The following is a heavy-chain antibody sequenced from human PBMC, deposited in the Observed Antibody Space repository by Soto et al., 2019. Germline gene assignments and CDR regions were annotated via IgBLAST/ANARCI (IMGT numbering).Heavy chain of an antibody. Sequence: GGSLRLSCAASGFTFSSYGMHWVRQAPGKGLEWVAVISYDGSNKYYADSVKGRFTISRDNSKNTLYLQMNSLRAEDTAVYYCAKDSGGGQTHTGYYYVKGYFDYWGQGTLVTVSS. CDR1: GFTFSSYG. CDR2: ISYDGSNK. D-gene: IGHD3-22*01. J-gene: IGHJ4*02. V-gene: IGHV3-30*18. CDR3: AKDSGGGQTHTGYYYVKGYFDY.